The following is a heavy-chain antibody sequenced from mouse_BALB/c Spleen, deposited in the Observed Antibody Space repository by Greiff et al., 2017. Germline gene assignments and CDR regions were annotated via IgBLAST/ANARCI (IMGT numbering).Heavy chain of an antibody. CDR1: GYTFTSYV. V-gene: IGHV1-14*01. CDR2: INPYNDGT. CDR3: ARKETTTVVADWYFDV. J-gene: IGHJ1*01. Sequence: VQLQQSGPELVKPGASVKMSCKASGYTFTSYVMHWVKQKPGQGLEWIGYINPYNDGTKYNEKFKGKATLTSDKSSSTAYMELSSLTSEDSAVYYCARKETTTVVADWYFDVWGAGTTVTVSS. D-gene: IGHD1-1*01.